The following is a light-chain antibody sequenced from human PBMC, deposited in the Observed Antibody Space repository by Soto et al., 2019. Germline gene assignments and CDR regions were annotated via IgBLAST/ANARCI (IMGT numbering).Light chain of an antibody. Sequence: DIQMTQSPSTLSASLVYRFTITCRASQSISVWLAWYQQKAGKAPNLLIYKASRLESGVPSRFSGSGSETEFTLTISGLQPGDSATFYCQQYNGYSRTFGQGTKVDIK. V-gene: IGKV1-5*03. CDR2: KAS. J-gene: IGKJ1*01. CDR1: QSISVW. CDR3: QQYNGYSRT.